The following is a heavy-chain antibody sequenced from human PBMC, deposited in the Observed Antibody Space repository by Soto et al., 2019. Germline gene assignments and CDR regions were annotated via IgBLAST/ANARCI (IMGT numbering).Heavy chain of an antibody. Sequence: ASVKVSCKASGYTFTGYYMHWVRQAPGQGLEWMGWINPNSGGTNYAQKFQGWVTMTRDTSISTAYMELSRLRSDDTAVYYCARAATFSYDFWSGYPHFFAFDYYYMDVWGKGTTVTVSS. CDR1: GYTFTGYY. CDR2: INPNSGGT. CDR3: ARAATFSYDFWSGYPHFFAFDYYYMDV. D-gene: IGHD3-3*01. V-gene: IGHV1-2*04. J-gene: IGHJ6*03.